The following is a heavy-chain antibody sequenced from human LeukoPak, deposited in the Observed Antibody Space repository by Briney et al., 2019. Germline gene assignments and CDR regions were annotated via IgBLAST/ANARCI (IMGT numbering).Heavy chain of an antibody. D-gene: IGHD3-22*01. CDR2: IIPIFGIA. J-gene: IGHJ4*02. Sequence: SVKVSCKASGGTFSSYAISWVRQAPGQGLEWMGRIIPIFGIANYAQKFQGRVTITADKSTSIAYMELSSLRSEDTAVYYCARDQDGDDSSGYYGEPYYLDYWGQGTLVTVSS. V-gene: IGHV1-69*04. CDR3: ARDQDGDDSSGYYGEPYYLDY. CDR1: GGTFSSYA.